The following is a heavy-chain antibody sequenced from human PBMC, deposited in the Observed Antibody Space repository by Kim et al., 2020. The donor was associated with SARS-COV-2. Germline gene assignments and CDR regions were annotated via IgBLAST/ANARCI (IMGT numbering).Heavy chain of an antibody. CDR1: GGSISSYY. Sequence: SETLSLTCTVSGGSISSYYWSWIRQPPGKGLEWIGYIYYSESTNYNPSLKSRVTISVDTSKNQFSLKLSSVTAADTAVYYCARATDYYYDSSGYYPPYGNWYFDLWGRGTLVTVSS. J-gene: IGHJ2*01. V-gene: IGHV4-59*01. CDR2: IYYSEST. CDR3: ARATDYYYDSSGYYPPYGNWYFDL. D-gene: IGHD3-22*01.